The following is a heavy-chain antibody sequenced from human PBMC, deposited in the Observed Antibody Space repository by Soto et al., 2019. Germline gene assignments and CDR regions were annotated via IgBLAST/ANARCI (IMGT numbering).Heavy chain of an antibody. Sequence: QVQLVESGGGVVQPGGSLRLSCAASGFTFSISPMHWVRQAPGKGPEWVALISYDGTNKFYADSVKGRFTISRDNSKSTLYLQVDSLRPEDAAVYYCARDPKTSGGQHWAFNYFDSWGQGTLVTVCS. J-gene: IGHJ4*02. CDR3: ARDPKTSGGQHWAFNYFDS. CDR1: GFTFSISP. V-gene: IGHV3-30-3*01. D-gene: IGHD7-27*01. CDR2: ISYDGTNK.